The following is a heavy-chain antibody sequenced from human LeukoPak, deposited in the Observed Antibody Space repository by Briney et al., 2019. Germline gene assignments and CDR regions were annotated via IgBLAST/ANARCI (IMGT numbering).Heavy chain of an antibody. CDR2: IYYSGST. D-gene: IGHD4-23*01. J-gene: IGHJ4*02. V-gene: IGHV4-39*07. CDR1: GGSISSSSYY. Sequence: SETLSLTCTVSGGSISSSSYYWGWIRQPPGKGLEWIGSIYYSGSTYYNPSLKSRVTISVDTSKNQFSLKLSSVTAADTAVYYCARGPGGNDPLDYWGQGTLVTASS. CDR3: ARGPGGNDPLDY.